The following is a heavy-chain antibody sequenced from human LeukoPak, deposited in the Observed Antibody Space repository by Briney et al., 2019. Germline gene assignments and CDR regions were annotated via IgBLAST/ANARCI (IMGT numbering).Heavy chain of an antibody. V-gene: IGHV3-30*04. CDR3: AREPAPIVVVPAASRYYYYYYGMDV. J-gene: IGHJ6*04. CDR1: GFTFSSYD. CDR2: ISYDGSNK. Sequence: GGSLRLSCAASGFTFSSYDMHWVRQAPGKGLEGVAVISYDGSNKYYADSVKGRFTISRDNSKNTLYLQMNSLGAEDTAVYYCAREPAPIVVVPAASRYYYYYYGMDVWGKGTTVTVSS. D-gene: IGHD2-2*01.